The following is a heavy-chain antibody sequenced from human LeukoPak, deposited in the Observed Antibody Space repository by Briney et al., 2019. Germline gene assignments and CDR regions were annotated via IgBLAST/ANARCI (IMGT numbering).Heavy chain of an antibody. CDR3: AKSPWDPYFDY. CDR2: ISSSSSYT. J-gene: IGHJ4*02. Sequence: GGSLRLSCAASGFTFSSYSMNWVRQAPGKGLEWVSSISSSSSYTYYADSVKGRFTISRDNAKNSLYLQMNSLRAEDTAVYYCAKSPWDPYFDYWGQGTLVTVSS. D-gene: IGHD1-26*01. V-gene: IGHV3-21*01. CDR1: GFTFSSYS.